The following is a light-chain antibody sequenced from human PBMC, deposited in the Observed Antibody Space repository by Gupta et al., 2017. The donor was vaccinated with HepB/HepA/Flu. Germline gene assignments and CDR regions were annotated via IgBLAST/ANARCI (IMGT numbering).Light chain of an antibody. CDR1: QSISSY. CDR3: QHRNSTPIT. CDR2: AAS. J-gene: IGKJ4*01. Sequence: DIQMTQSPSSLSASVGDRVTITCRASQSISSYLNWYQQKPGKAPKLLIYAASRLQSGVPSRFSGSGSGTDFTLTISRLQPEDFATYYCQHRNSTPITFGGGTKVEIK. V-gene: IGKV1-39*01.